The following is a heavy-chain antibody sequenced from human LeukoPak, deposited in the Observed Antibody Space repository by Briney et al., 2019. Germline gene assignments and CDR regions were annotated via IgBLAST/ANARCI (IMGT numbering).Heavy chain of an antibody. CDR3: ARETFSRDGYNLYP. CDR1: GFTFSSYW. D-gene: IGHD5-24*01. V-gene: IGHV3-74*01. Sequence: QPGGSLRLSCAASGFTFSSYWMHWVRQAPGKGLVWVSRINSDGSSTSYADSVKGRFTISRDNAKNTLYLQMNSLRAEDTAVYYCARETFSRDGYNLYPWGQGTLVTVSS. CDR2: INSDGSST. J-gene: IGHJ5*02.